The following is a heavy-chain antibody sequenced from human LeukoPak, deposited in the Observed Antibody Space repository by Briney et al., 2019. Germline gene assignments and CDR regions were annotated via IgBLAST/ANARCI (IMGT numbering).Heavy chain of an antibody. CDR1: GFTFSSYS. J-gene: IGHJ6*03. V-gene: IGHV3-21*01. CDR3: ARDADFWSGYFEGYMDV. D-gene: IGHD3-3*01. CDR2: ISSSSSYI. Sequence: GGSLRLSCAASGFTFSSYSMNWVRQAPGKGLEWVSSISSSSSYIYYADSVKGRFTISRDNAKNPLYLQMNSLRAEDTAVYYCARDADFWSGYFEGYMDVWGKGTTVTVSS.